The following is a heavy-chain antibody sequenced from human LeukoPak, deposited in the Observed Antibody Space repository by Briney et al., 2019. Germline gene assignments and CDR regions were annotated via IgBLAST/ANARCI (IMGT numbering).Heavy chain of an antibody. CDR2: IRSKAYGGTT. J-gene: IGHJ6*04. Sequence: PGGSLRLSCTASGFTFGDYAMSWVRQAPGKGLEWIGFIRSKAYGGTTEYAASVKGRFTISRDDSKSIAYLQMNSLKTEDTAVYYCTRGGSGSYYNVLVYYYYGMDVWGKGTTVTVPS. D-gene: IGHD3-10*01. CDR3: TRGGSGSYYNVLVYYYYGMDV. V-gene: IGHV3-49*04. CDR1: GFTFGDYA.